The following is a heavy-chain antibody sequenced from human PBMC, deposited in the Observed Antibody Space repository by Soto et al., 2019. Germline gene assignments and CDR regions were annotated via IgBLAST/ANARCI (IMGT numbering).Heavy chain of an antibody. Sequence: XVXXXXSXGGXXXXXGXXXLSXAASXFTXSSSXXHWVXQAXXKGLVWVSRINGDGGTTDYADSVKGRFTXXXXXXXXXXXXXXHSLRGEDTAVYYCASIGDPPFDCWGQGTLVTVXS. CDR3: ASIGDPPFDC. CDR1: XFTXSSSX. CDR2: INGDGGTT. D-gene: IGHD3-3*01. J-gene: IGHJ4*02. V-gene: IGHV3-74*01.